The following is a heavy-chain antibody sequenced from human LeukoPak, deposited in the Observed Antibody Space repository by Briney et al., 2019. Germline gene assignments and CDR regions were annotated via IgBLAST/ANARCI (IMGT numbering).Heavy chain of an antibody. J-gene: IGHJ5*02. D-gene: IGHD1-1*01. CDR3: ARDTLLRLENWFDP. V-gene: IGHV1-69*13. Sequence: GASVKVSCKTSGYTFTSYAISWVRQAPGQGLEWMGGIITIFGTAKYAQKFQGRVTITADESTTTAYMELSSLRSEDTAVYYCARDTLLRLENWFDPWGQGTLVTASS. CDR2: IITIFGTA. CDR1: GYTFTSYA.